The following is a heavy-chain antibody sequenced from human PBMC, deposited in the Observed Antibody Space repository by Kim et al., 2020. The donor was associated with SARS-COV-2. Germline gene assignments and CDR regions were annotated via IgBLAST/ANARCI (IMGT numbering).Heavy chain of an antibody. CDR1: GFTFSNAW. CDR2: IKSKTDGGTT. J-gene: IGHJ5*02. D-gene: IGHD6-13*01. V-gene: IGHV3-15*01. CDR3: TTDHSGSSWYFFRFYNWFDP. Sequence: GGSLRLSCAASGFTFSNAWMSWVRQAPGKGLEWVGRIKSKTDGGTTDYAAPVKGRFTISRDDSKNTLYLQMNSLKTEDTAVYYCTTDHSGSSWYFFRFYNWFDPWGQGTLVTVSS.